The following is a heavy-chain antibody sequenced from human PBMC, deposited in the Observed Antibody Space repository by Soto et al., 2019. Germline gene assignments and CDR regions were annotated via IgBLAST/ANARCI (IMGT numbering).Heavy chain of an antibody. CDR2: IYYSGST. D-gene: IGHD3-10*01. CDR1: GGSISSGDYY. J-gene: IGHJ4*02. CDR3: ARDTYYYGSGSYFSSHKFDY. Sequence: SETLSLTCTVSGGSISSGDYYWSWIRQPPGKGLEWIGYIYYSGSTYYNPSLKSRVTISVDTSKNQFSLKLSSVTAADTAVYYCARDTYYYGSGSYFSSHKFDYWGQGTLVTVSS. V-gene: IGHV4-30-4*01.